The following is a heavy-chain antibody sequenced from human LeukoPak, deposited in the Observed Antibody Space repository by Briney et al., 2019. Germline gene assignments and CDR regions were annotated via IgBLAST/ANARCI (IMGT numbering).Heavy chain of an antibody. CDR1: GFTFSSYA. J-gene: IGHJ4*02. D-gene: IGHD3-3*01. V-gene: IGHV3-23*01. CDR2: ISGSGGST. CDR3: AKGPSGHDFWSGYYLY. Sequence: GGSLRLSCAASGFTFSSYAMSWVRQAPGKGLERVSDISGSGGSTYYADSVKGRFTISRDNSKNTLYLQMNSLRAEDTAVYYCAKGPSGHDFWSGYYLYWGQGTLVTVSS.